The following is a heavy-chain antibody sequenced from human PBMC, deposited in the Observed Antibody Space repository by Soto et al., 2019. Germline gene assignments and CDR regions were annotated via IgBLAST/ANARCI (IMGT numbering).Heavy chain of an antibody. CDR1: GFTFDDYA. CDR3: AKDRGLVLSFYFDY. J-gene: IGHJ4*02. CDR2: ISWNSGSI. Sequence: EVQLVESGGGLVQPGRSLRLSCAASGFTFDDYAMHWVRQAPGKGLEWVSGISWNSGSIGYADSVKGRFTISRDNAKNSLYLQMNSLRAEYTALYCCAKDRGLVLSFYFDYWGQGTLVTVSS. D-gene: IGHD6-13*01. V-gene: IGHV3-9*01.